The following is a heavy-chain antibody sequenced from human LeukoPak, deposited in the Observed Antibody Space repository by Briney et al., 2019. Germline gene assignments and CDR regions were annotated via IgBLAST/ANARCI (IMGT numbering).Heavy chain of an antibody. D-gene: IGHD3-10*01. Sequence: PGGPLRLSCAASEFTVSNNYMSWVRQAPGKGLEWVSIIYSGGLTFYTDSVKGRFTISRDNSKNTLFLQMNSLRAEDTAVYYCARELTTMIRGVYYYYGMDVWGQGTTVTVSS. CDR3: ARELTTMIRGVYYYYGMDV. CDR1: EFTVSNNY. J-gene: IGHJ6*02. CDR2: IYSGGLT. V-gene: IGHV3-53*01.